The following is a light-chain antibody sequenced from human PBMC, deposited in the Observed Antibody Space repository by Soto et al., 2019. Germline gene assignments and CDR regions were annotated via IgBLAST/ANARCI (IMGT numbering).Light chain of an antibody. Sequence: QSALTQPPSASGSPGQSVTISCTGTSSDVGGYNYVSWYQQHPGKAPKLMIYEVSKRPSGVPDRFSGSKSGNTASLTVSGLQAEDEADYYCSSYAGSNNAVFGGGTKFTVL. J-gene: IGLJ2*01. CDR1: SSDVGGYNY. V-gene: IGLV2-8*01. CDR2: EVS. CDR3: SSYAGSNNAV.